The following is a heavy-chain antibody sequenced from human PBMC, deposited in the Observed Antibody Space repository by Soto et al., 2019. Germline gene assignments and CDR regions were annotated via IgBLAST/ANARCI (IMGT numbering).Heavy chain of an antibody. D-gene: IGHD1-26*01. V-gene: IGHV3-72*01. CDR2: IRNKANRYST. Sequence: GGSLRLSCAASGFTFSDHYMEWVRQAPGKGLEWVGRIRNKANRYSTEYAASVQGRFTISRDDSMNSLYLQMNSLKTEDTAVFYCARYSGSYSRGLDYWGQGTQVTVSS. CDR1: GFTFSDHY. CDR3: ARYSGSYSRGLDY. J-gene: IGHJ4*02.